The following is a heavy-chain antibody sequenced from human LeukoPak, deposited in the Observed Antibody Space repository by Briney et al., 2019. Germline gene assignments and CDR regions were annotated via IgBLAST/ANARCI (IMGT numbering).Heavy chain of an antibody. D-gene: IGHD2-15*01. Sequence: IPSETLSLTCTVSGGSISSSSYYWGWIRQPPGKGLEWIGSIYYSGSTYYNPSLKSRVTISVDTSKNQFSLKLSSVTAADTAVYYCAREGYCSGGSCDNWFDPWGQGTLVTVSS. CDR1: GGSISSSSYY. CDR3: AREGYCSGGSCDNWFDP. CDR2: IYYSGST. V-gene: IGHV4-39*07. J-gene: IGHJ5*02.